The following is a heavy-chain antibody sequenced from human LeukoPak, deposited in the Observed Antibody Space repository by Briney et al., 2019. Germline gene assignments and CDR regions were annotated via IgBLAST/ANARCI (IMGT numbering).Heavy chain of an antibody. J-gene: IGHJ3*02. CDR3: ARDWYDNSDAFDI. D-gene: IGHD3-9*01. Sequence: PGGALRLSCAASGFTFSSYSINWVRQAPGKGLEWVSSISSISSYIYDADSLKGRVTISRDNAKNSLYLQMKSVRAEDTAVYYCARDWYDNSDAFDIWGQGTMVTVSS. V-gene: IGHV3-21*01. CDR2: ISSISSYI. CDR1: GFTFSSYS.